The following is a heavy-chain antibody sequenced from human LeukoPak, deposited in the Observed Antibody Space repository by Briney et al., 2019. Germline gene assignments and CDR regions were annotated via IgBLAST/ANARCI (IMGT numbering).Heavy chain of an antibody. CDR3: AKGERGIDY. CDR2: ISGSGGST. D-gene: IGHD7-27*01. J-gene: IGHJ4*02. V-gene: IGHV3-23*01. CDR1: GFTFSSYA. Sequence: GGSLRLSCAASGFTFSSYAMSWVRQAPGKGLEWVSAISGSGGSTYYADSVKGRFTISRDNSKNTLFLQMDSLRAEDAAIYYCAKGERGIDYWGQGTLVTVSS.